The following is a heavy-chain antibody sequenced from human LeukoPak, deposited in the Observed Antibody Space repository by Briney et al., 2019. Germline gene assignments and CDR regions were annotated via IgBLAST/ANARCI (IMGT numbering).Heavy chain of an antibody. V-gene: IGHV3-30*03. J-gene: IGHJ4*02. D-gene: IGHD6-13*01. Sequence: GGSLRLSCAASGFTFSSYGMHWVRQAPGKGLEWVAVISYDGSNKYYADSVKGRFTISRDNSKNTLYLQMNSLRAEDTAVYYCARGVRSSSWYEAYYFDYWGQGTLVTVSS. CDR3: ARGVRSSSWYEAYYFDY. CDR2: ISYDGSNK. CDR1: GFTFSSYG.